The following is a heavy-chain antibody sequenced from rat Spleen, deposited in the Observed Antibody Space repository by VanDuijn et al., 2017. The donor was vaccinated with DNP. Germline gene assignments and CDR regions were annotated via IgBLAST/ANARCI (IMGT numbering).Heavy chain of an antibody. CDR2: ISYDGGIT. V-gene: IGHV5-25*01. Sequence: EVQVVESGGGLVQPGRSLKLSCAASGFTFSDFYMAWARQAPTRGLEWVASISYDGGITYYRDSVKGRFTISRDNAKNTLYLQMDSLRSEDTATYYCARHGRVTTVATYWYFDYWGQGVMVTVSS. D-gene: IGHD1-3*01. CDR1: GFTFSDFY. J-gene: IGHJ2*01. CDR3: ARHGRVTTVATYWYFDY.